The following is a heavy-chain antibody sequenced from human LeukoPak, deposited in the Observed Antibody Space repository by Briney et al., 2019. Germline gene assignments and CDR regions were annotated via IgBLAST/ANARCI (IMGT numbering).Heavy chain of an antibody. D-gene: IGHD6-6*01. CDR2: ISPSGGST. Sequence: GGSLRLSCAASGFTFSSYWMHWVRQAPGKGLEWVSYISPSGGSTYYADSVKGRFTVSRDNSKNTLYLQMNSLRAEDTAVYYCAKGRSSSSRSPFDYWGQGTLVTVSS. CDR3: AKGRSSSSRSPFDY. J-gene: IGHJ4*02. CDR1: GFTFSSYW. V-gene: IGHV3-23*01.